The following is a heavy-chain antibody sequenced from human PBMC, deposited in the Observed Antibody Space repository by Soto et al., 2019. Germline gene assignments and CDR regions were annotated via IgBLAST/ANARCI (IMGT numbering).Heavy chain of an antibody. CDR2: ISAYNGNT. D-gene: IGHD2-21*02. CDR1: GYTFTSYG. CDR3: AREFEVTTSGWEPSDY. J-gene: IGHJ4*02. V-gene: IGHV1-18*01. Sequence: QVQLVQSGAEVKKPGASVKVSCKASGYTFTSYGISWVRQAPGQGLEWMGWISAYNGNTNYAQKLQGRVTMTTDTSTSTAYMELRRLRSDDTAVYYCAREFEVTTSGWEPSDYWGQGTLVTVSS.